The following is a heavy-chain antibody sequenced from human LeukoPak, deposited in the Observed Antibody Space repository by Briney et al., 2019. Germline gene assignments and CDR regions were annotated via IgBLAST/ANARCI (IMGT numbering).Heavy chain of an antibody. CDR3: AGGYCSGGSCYSFPEYYYYYMDV. CDR1: GGTFSSYA. Sequence: SVKVSCKASGGTFSSYAISWVRQAPGQGLEWMGGIIPIFGTANYAQKFQGGVTITTDESTSTAYMELSSLRSEDTAVYYCAGGYCSGGSCYSFPEYYYYYMDVWGKGTTVTVSS. J-gene: IGHJ6*03. CDR2: IIPIFGTA. D-gene: IGHD2-15*01. V-gene: IGHV1-69*05.